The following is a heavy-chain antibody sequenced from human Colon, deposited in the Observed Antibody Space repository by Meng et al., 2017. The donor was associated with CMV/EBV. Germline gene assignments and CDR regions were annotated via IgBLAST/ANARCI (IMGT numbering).Heavy chain of an antibody. CDR3: ARDKIGGYAYGYLDF. CDR2: ITYDGNKR. J-gene: IGHJ4*02. Sequence: GESLKISCAASGFSFSTCAMHWVRQAPGEGLEWVAVITYDGNKRYYADSVKGRFTVSRDNSKDTLYLQLNSLRAEDTAVYYCARDKIGGYAYGYLDFWGQGTPVTVSS. CDR1: GFSFSTCA. D-gene: IGHD5-18*01. V-gene: IGHV3-30*01.